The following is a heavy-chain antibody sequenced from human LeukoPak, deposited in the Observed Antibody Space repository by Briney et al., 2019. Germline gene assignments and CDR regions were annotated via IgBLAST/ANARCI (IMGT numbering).Heavy chain of an antibody. Sequence: GGSLRLSCAASGFTFSSYAMSWVRQAPGKGLEWVSGISGSGGSTYYADSVKGRFTISRDNSKNTLYLQMNSLRAEDTAVYYCAKGNPVAGTSSWFDPWGQGTLVTVSS. V-gene: IGHV3-23*01. J-gene: IGHJ5*02. CDR2: ISGSGGST. D-gene: IGHD6-19*01. CDR3: AKGNPVAGTSSWFDP. CDR1: GFTFSSYA.